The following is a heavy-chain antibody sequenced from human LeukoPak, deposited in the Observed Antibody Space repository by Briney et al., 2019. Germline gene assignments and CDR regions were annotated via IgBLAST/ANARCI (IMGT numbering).Heavy chain of an antibody. V-gene: IGHV3-30*03. CDR1: GFTFSSYG. CDR3: ARDRFDY. CDR2: ISYDGSNK. Sequence: GRSLRLSCAASGFTFSSYGMHWVRQAPGKGLEWVAVISYDGSNKYYADSVKGRFTISRDNSKNTLYLQMNSLRAEDTAVYYCARDRFDYWGQGTLVTVSS. J-gene: IGHJ4*02.